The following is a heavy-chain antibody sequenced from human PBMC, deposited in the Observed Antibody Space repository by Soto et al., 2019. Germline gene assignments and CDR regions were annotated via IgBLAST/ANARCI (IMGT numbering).Heavy chain of an antibody. CDR3: ARSYCSSTSCPTHYYYYYYMDV. J-gene: IGHJ6*03. D-gene: IGHD2-2*01. Sequence: GGSLRLSCAASGFTFSDYYMSWIRQAPGKGLEWVSYISSSGSTIYYADSVKGRFTISRDNAKNSLYLQMNSLRAEDTAVYYCARSYCSSTSCPTHYYYYYYMDVWGKGTTVTVSS. CDR2: ISSSGSTI. V-gene: IGHV3-11*01. CDR1: GFTFSDYY.